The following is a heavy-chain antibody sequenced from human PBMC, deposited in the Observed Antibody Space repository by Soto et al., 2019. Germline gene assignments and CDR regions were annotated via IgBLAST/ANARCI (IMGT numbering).Heavy chain of an antibody. D-gene: IGHD3-3*01. CDR1: GYTFTSYY. V-gene: IGHV1-46*01. CDR2: INPSGGST. J-gene: IGHJ6*02. Sequence: ASVKVSWKASGYTFTSYYMHWVRQAPGQGLEWMGIINPSGGSTSYAQKFQGRVTMTRDTSTSTVYMELSSLRSEDTAVYYCARVREYYDFWSGYYSSYYYYGMDVWGQGTTVTVSS. CDR3: ARVREYYDFWSGYYSSYYYYGMDV.